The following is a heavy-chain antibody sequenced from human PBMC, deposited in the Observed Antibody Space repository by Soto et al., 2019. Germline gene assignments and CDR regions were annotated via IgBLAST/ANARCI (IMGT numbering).Heavy chain of an antibody. Sequence: HPGGSLRLSCAVSGFTFSNYWMHWVRQTPGKGLVWVSRINRDVSSTSYAESVKGRFTISRDNTKNTLYLQMNNLRVEDMAVYYCAADLGYWGRGTLVTVSS. J-gene: IGHJ4*02. D-gene: IGHD3-16*01. CDR2: INRDVSST. CDR1: GFTFSNYW. V-gene: IGHV3-74*01. CDR3: AADLGY.